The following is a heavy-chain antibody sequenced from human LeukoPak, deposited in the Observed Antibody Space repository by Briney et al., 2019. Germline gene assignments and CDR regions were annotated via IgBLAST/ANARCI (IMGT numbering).Heavy chain of an antibody. CDR1: GYTFTGYF. J-gene: IGHJ5*02. V-gene: IGHV1-2*02. Sequence: GASVKVSCKASGYTFTGYFTHWVRQAPGQGLEWMGWINPNSGGTNYVQKFQGRVTMTRDMSTSTVYMELSSLRSEDTAVYYCARDTRTTNSSSFNWFDPWGQGTLVTVSS. D-gene: IGHD6-13*01. CDR2: INPNSGGT. CDR3: ARDTRTTNSSSFNWFDP.